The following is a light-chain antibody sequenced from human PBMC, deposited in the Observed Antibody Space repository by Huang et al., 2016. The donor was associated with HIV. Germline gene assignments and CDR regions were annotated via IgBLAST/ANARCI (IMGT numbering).Light chain of an antibody. J-gene: IGKJ1*01. CDR1: QSVSSN. Sequence: EIVMTQSPATLSVSPGERATLSCRASQSVSSNLAWYQQKPGQAPRLLIDAASPRATGIPARFSGSGSGTEFTLTISSLQSEDFAVYYCQQYNNWPRTFGQGTKVEIK. V-gene: IGKV3-15*01. CDR3: QQYNNWPRT. CDR2: AAS.